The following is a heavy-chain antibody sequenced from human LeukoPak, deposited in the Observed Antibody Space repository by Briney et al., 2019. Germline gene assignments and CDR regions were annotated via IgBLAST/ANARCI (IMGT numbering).Heavy chain of an antibody. J-gene: IGHJ4*02. CDR2: ISAYNGNT. CDR1: GYTFTSYG. CDR3: ARDQWELLLWGYFDY. Sequence: ASVKVSCKASGYTFTSYGISLVRQAPGQGLEWMGWISAYNGNTNYAQKLQGRVTMTTDTSTSTAYMELRSLRSDDTAVYYCARDQWELLLWGYFDYWGQGTLVTVSS. D-gene: IGHD1-26*01. V-gene: IGHV1-18*01.